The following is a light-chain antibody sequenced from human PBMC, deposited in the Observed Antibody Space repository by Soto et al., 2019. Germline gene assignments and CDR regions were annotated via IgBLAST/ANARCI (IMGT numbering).Light chain of an antibody. V-gene: IGLV2-14*01. Sequence: QSVLTQPASVSGSPGQSITISRTGTSSDVGAYNYVSWYQQHPGKAPKLMIYDVSNRPSGVSNRFSGSKSGNTASLTISGLQAEDEADYYCSSYTGSSTLYVFGTGTKVTVL. J-gene: IGLJ1*01. CDR3: SSYTGSSTLYV. CDR1: SSDVGAYNY. CDR2: DVS.